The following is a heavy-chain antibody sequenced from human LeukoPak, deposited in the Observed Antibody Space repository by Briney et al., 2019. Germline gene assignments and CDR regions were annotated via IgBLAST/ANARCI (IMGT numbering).Heavy chain of an antibody. V-gene: IGHV3-23*01. Sequence: GASLRLSCAASGFTFSSYAMSWVRQAPGKGLEWVSAISGSGGSTYYADSVKGRFTISRGNSKNTLYLQMNSLRAEDTAVYYCAKEGRVYLVGAKHPFDYWGQGTLVTVSS. J-gene: IGHJ4*02. D-gene: IGHD1-26*01. CDR1: GFTFSSYA. CDR3: AKEGRVYLVGAKHPFDY. CDR2: ISGSGGST.